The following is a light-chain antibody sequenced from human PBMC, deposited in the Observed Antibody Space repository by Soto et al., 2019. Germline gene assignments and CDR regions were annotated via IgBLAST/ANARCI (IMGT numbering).Light chain of an antibody. CDR3: QQRSHWPPLT. J-gene: IGKJ4*01. CDR1: QSVITY. CDR2: DAS. Sequence: EIVLTQSPATLSMSPGERATLSCMASQSVITYLAWYQQKPGQAPSLLTFDASNRASGIPSRFSGSGSGTNFTLTISRLEPEDFAVYFCQQRSHWPPLTCGGGTKVEIK. V-gene: IGKV3-11*01.